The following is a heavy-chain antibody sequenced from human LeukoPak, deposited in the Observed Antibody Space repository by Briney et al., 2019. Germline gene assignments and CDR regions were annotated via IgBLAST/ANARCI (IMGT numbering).Heavy chain of an antibody. J-gene: IGHJ4*02. D-gene: IGHD5-12*01. CDR2: ISHSGHLT. V-gene: IGHV3-23*01. CDR3: AKHSYRVDSFTDY. CDR1: GFTFSSYA. Sequence: GGSLRLSCAASGFTFSSYAMSWVRQAPGKGLEGESFISHSGHLTYYADSVKGRFPISRDNSKNTLYLQLTSLRAEDTAVYYCAKHSYRVDSFTDYWGQGTLVTVSS.